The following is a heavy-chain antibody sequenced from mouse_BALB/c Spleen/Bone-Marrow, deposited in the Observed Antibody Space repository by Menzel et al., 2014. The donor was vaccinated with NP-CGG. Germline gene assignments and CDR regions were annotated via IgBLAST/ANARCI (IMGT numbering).Heavy chain of an antibody. J-gene: IGHJ4*01. V-gene: IGHV1-62-2*01. Sequence: QVQLKQSGAELVKPGASVKLSCKASGYTLTEYIIHWVKQRSGQGLEWIGWFYPGSGSIKYNEKFKDKATLTADKSSSTVYMELSRLTSEDSAVYFCARHEKANYGNYAMDYWGQGTSVTVSS. CDR1: GYTLTEYI. CDR3: ARHEKANYGNYAMDY. D-gene: IGHD1-1*01. CDR2: FYPGSGSI.